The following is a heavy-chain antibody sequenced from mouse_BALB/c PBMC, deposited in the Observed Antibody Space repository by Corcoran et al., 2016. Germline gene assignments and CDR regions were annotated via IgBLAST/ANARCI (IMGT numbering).Heavy chain of an antibody. CDR3: MRYPNYDGNYGWYFDV. D-gene: IGHD2-1*01. J-gene: IGHJ1*01. CDR2: INSDGSAI. Sequence: EVQLLETGGGLVQPGGSRGRSCEGSGFTFSGFWMSWVRQTPGKTLEWIGDINSDGSAINYAPSIKDRFTIFRDNDKSTRYLQMINVRSEDTATYFCMRYPNYDGNYGWYFDVWGAGTTVTVSS. CDR1: GFTFSGFW. V-gene: IGHV11-2*02.